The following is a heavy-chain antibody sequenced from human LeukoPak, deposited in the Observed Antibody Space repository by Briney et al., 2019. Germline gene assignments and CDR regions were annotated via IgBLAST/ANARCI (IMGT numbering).Heavy chain of an antibody. CDR1: GFTFSSYA. CDR3: ARVWDTAMAPGY. V-gene: IGHV3-30-3*01. CDR2: ISYDGSNK. J-gene: IGHJ4*02. D-gene: IGHD5-18*01. Sequence: PGGSLRLSCAASGFTFSSYAMHWVRQAPGKGLEWVAVISYDGSNKYYADSVEGRFTISRDNSKNTLYLQMNSLRAEDTAVYYCARVWDTAMAPGYWGQGTLVTVSS.